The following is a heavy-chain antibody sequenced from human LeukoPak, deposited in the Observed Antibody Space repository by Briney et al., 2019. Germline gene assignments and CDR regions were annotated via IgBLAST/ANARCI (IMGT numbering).Heavy chain of an antibody. J-gene: IGHJ5*02. D-gene: IGHD1-26*01. Sequence: SETLSLTCTVSGGSVSSGSYYWSWIRQPPGKGQEWIGYIYYSGSTNYNPSLKSRVTISVDTSKNQFSLKLSSVTAADTAVYYCARGVGQYNWFDPWGQGTLVTVSS. CDR2: IYYSGST. V-gene: IGHV4-61*01. CDR3: ARGVGQYNWFDP. CDR1: GGSVSSGSYY.